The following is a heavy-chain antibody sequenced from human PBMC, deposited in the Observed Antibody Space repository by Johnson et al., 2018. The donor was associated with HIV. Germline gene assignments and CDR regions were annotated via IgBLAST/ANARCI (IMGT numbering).Heavy chain of an antibody. CDR2: IDWNGGST. CDR3: ARDFVSFGGCTAFDI. J-gene: IGHJ3*02. Sequence: VQLVESGGGVVQPGGSLRLSCAASKFTFSNAWMNCVRQAPGKGLEWVSGIDWNGGSTGYADSVKGRFTISRDNAKNSLYLQMNSLRAEDTALYYCARDFVSFGGCTAFDIWGQGTIVSVSS. V-gene: IGHV3-20*04. CDR1: KFTFSNAW. D-gene: IGHD3-10*01.